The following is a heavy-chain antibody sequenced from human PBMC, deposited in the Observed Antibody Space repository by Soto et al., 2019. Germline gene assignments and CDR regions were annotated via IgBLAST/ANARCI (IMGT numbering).Heavy chain of an antibody. Sequence: PGGSLRLSCAASGFTFSSYGMHWVRQAPGKGLEWVAVISYDGSNKYYADSVKGRFTISRDNSKNTLYLQMNSLRAEDTAVYYCAKDEAIVLVPAASSWSHGMDVWGQGTTVTVSS. CDR3: AKDEAIVLVPAASSWSHGMDV. J-gene: IGHJ6*02. CDR1: GFTFSSYG. CDR2: ISYDGSNK. V-gene: IGHV3-30*18. D-gene: IGHD2-2*01.